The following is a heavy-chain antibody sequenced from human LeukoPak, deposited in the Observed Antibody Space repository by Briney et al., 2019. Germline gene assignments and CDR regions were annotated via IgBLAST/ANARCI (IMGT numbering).Heavy chain of an antibody. CDR3: ARCSEYNWNYYYMDV. Sequence: SETLSLTCTVSGGSISSSSYYWGWIRQPPGKGLEWIGSIYYSGSTYYNPSLKSRVTISVDTSKNQFSLKLSSVTAADTAVYYCARCSEYNWNYYYMDVWGKGTTVTVSS. CDR1: GGSISSSSYY. V-gene: IGHV4-39*07. CDR2: IYYSGST. D-gene: IGHD1-20*01. J-gene: IGHJ6*03.